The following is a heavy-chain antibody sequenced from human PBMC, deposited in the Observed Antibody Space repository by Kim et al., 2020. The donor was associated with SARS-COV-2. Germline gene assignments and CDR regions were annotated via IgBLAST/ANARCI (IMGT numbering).Heavy chain of an antibody. CDR3: AGDLRRHCSGGSCYGRPGGGYDP. Sequence: ASVKVSCKASGYTFTSYAMHWVRQAPGQRLEWMGWINAGNGNTKYSQKFQGRATITRDTSASTDYMELSSLRYEDTAVYYCAGDLRRHCSGGSCYGRPGGGYDPWGPGTLVSVSS. CDR1: GYTFTSYA. CDR2: INAGNGNT. D-gene: IGHD2-15*01. J-gene: IGHJ5*02. V-gene: IGHV1-3*01.